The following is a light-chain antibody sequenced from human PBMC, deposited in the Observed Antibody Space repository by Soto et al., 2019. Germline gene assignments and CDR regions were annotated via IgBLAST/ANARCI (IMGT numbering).Light chain of an antibody. CDR2: VTS. J-gene: IGKJ3*01. CDR3: QQYGSSLLT. CDR1: QSVSSSY. V-gene: IGKV3-20*01. Sequence: EIVLTQSPGTLSLSPGERATLSCRASQSVSSSYLAWYQQKPGQAPRLLLYVTSSRATDIPERFSGSGSGTDFTLTISRLEPEDFAVYYCQQYGSSLLTFGPGTKVDIK.